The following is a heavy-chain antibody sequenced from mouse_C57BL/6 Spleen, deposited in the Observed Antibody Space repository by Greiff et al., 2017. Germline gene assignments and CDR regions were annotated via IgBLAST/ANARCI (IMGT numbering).Heavy chain of an antibody. CDR2: IYPGDGDT. CDR1: GYAFSSSW. V-gene: IGHV1-82*01. Sequence: QVQLKESGPELVKPGASVKISCKASGYAFSSSWMNWVKQRPGKGLVWIGRIYPGDGDTNYNGKFKGKATLTADKSSSTAYMQLSSLTSEDSAVYFCARWDGNYPLFDYWGQGTTLTVSS. CDR3: ARWDGNYPLFDY. D-gene: IGHD2-1*01. J-gene: IGHJ2*01.